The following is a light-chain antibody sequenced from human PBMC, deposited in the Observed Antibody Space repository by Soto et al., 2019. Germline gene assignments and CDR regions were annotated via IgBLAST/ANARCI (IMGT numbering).Light chain of an antibody. CDR2: EVS. CDR3: SSYTSGRDVYV. J-gene: IGLJ1*01. CDR1: SSDVGSYHY. V-gene: IGLV2-14*01. Sequence: QSALTQPASVSGSPGQSITISCTGTSSDVGSYHYVSWFQQHPGKAPKLIIFEVSDRPSGVSTRFSGSKSGDTASLTISGLXADDEADYYCSSYTSGRDVYVFGGGTKVTLL.